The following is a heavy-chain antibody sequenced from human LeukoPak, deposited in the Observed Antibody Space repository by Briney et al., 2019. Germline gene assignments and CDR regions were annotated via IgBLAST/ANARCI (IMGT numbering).Heavy chain of an antibody. CDR1: GYTLTDYY. J-gene: IGHJ4*02. CDR2: INPNSGGT. Sequence: ASVRVSCKASGYTLTDYYMHWVRQAPGQGLEWMGRINPNSGGTNYAQKFQGRVTMTRDTSISTVYMELSRLRSDDAAVYYCARVGYYESSGYYEYWGQGTLVTVSS. V-gene: IGHV1-2*06. D-gene: IGHD3-22*01. CDR3: ARVGYYESSGYYEY.